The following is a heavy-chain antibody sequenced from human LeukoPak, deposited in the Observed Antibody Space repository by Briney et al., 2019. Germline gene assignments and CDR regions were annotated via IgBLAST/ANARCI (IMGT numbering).Heavy chain of an antibody. D-gene: IGHD2-15*01. CDR2: INPNSGGT. Sequence: ASVKVSCKASGYTFTGYYMHWVRHPPAQGLEWMGWINPNSGGTNYAQNFQGRVTMTRDTSISTAYMELSRLRSDDTAVYYCARERTLTSCYDYWGQGTLVTVSS. CDR3: ARERTLTSCYDY. CDR1: GYTFTGYY. V-gene: IGHV1-2*02. J-gene: IGHJ4*02.